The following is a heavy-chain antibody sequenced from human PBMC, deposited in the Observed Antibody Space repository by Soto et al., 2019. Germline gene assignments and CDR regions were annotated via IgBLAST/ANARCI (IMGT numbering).Heavy chain of an antibody. J-gene: IGHJ4*01. CDR1: GYTFTSYY. Sequence: ASVKVSCKSSGYTFTSYYMRWVLQAPGQGLEWMGIINPSGGSTSYAQKFQGRVTMTRDTSTSTVYMELRSPRSDDTAVYYRARDPGHIVVVPAAALVDYWGQGTLVTV. CDR2: INPSGGST. V-gene: IGHV1-46*01. CDR3: ARDPGHIVVVPAAALVDY. D-gene: IGHD2-2*01.